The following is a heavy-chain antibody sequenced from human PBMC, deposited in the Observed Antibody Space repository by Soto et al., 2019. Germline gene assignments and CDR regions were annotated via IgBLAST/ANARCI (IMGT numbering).Heavy chain of an antibody. CDR3: TRSRVLEWLSPYPYYYYGMDV. V-gene: IGHV3-49*04. CDR1: GFTFGDYA. J-gene: IGHJ6*02. D-gene: IGHD3-3*01. Sequence: PGGSLRLSCTASGFTFGDYAMSWVRQAPGKGLEWVGFIRSKAYGGTTEYAASVKGRFTISRDDSKRIAYLQMNSLKTEGTAVYYCTRSRVLEWLSPYPYYYYGMDVWGQGTTVTAP. CDR2: IRSKAYGGTT.